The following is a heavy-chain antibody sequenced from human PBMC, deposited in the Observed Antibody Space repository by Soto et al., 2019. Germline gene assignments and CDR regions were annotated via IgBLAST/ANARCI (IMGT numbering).Heavy chain of an antibody. CDR2: IWYDGSNK. D-gene: IGHD3-22*01. Sequence: QVQLVESGGGVVQPGRSLRLSCAASGFTFSSYGMHWVRQAPGKGLEWVAVIWYDGSNKYYADSVKGRFTISRDNSKNTLYLQMNSLRAEDTAVYHCASVFSDDSSGYYQDYWGQGTLVTVSS. CDR3: ASVFSDDSSGYYQDY. J-gene: IGHJ4*02. V-gene: IGHV3-33*01. CDR1: GFTFSSYG.